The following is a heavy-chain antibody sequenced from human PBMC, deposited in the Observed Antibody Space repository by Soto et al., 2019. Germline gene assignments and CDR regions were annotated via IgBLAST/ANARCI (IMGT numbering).Heavy chain of an antibody. J-gene: IGHJ6*02. V-gene: IGHV4-59*01. CDR3: TRGDGIQLSSLAGRYFYYTMDV. D-gene: IGHD5-18*01. CDR2: IYFSGTT. Sequence: PSETLSLTCSVSGGSISTYYWSWIRQPPGKGLEWIGYIYFSGTTTYNPSLQSRVTISVDTSQNQFSLQISSVTAADMAVYYCTRGDGIQLSSLAGRYFYYTMDVWGQGTTVTVSS. CDR1: GGSISTYY.